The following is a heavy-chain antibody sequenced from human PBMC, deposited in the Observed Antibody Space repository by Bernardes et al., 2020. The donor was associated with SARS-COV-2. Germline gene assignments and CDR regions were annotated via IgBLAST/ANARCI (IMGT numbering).Heavy chain of an antibody. D-gene: IGHD3-10*01. J-gene: IGHJ4*02. CDR3: AKDYPEKAGGSGEDSFFDY. CDR1: GFSFSDYA. CDR2: IIGNGGGT. V-gene: IGHV3-23*01. Sequence: GGSLRLSCAASGFSFSDYAMSWVRQVPGKGLEWVSGIIGNGGGTYSADSVKGRFTISRDISKNTLYLQMHSLRAEVTAVYFCAKDYPEKAGGSGEDSFFDYWGQGTLVTVSS.